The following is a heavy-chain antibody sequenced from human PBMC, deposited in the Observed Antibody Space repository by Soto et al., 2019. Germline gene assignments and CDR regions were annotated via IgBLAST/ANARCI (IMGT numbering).Heavy chain of an antibody. V-gene: IGHV4-39*01. CDR1: GGSISGGNYD. CDR3: ARPIVGSGYTFSCFDY. J-gene: IGHJ4*02. CDR2: FHNSGST. D-gene: IGHD3-22*01. Sequence: QLQESCPGLVKTSETLSLSCSVSGGSISGGNYDWAWIRQPPGKGLEWIGSFHNSGSTYYSPSLKNRVTLSGDTSKNQIALTVNSGAAADTAVYYWARPIVGSGYTFSCFDYWGQGTLVTVSS.